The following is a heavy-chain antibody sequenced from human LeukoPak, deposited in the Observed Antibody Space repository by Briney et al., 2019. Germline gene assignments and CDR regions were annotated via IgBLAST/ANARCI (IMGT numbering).Heavy chain of an antibody. CDR3: ARGVYGDYGENWFDP. J-gene: IGHJ5*02. Sequence: LSLTCAVYGGSFSGYFWSWIRQPPGEGLEWVSYISSSSSTIYYADSVKGRFTISRDNAKNSLYLQMNSLRAEDTAVYYCARGVYGDYGENWFDPWGQGTLVTVSS. CDR2: ISSSSSTI. CDR1: GGSFSGYF. V-gene: IGHV3-11*04. D-gene: IGHD4-17*01.